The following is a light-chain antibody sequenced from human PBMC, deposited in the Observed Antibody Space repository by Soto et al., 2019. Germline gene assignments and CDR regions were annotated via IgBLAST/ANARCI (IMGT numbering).Light chain of an antibody. CDR2: VAS. CDR3: QQYGRSPLLYT. J-gene: IGKJ2*01. CDR1: QSVNNNF. Sequence: DIVLTQSPGTLSLSPGERATLSCRASQSVNNNFLAWYQQKPGQAPRLLIYVASTRSAGVPDRFSGSGSGTDFTLNITRLEPEDFAVYYGQQYGRSPLLYTFGQGTKLGVK. V-gene: IGKV3-20*01.